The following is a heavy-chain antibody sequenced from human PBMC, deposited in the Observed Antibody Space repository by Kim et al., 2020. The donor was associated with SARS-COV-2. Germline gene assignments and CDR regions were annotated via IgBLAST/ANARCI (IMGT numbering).Heavy chain of an antibody. CDR1: GFTFSSYW. V-gene: IGHV3-7*03. D-gene: IGHD3-22*01. CDR3: ARARIRYYYDSSGYRLHSFDY. J-gene: IGHJ4*02. Sequence: GGSLRLSCAASGFTFSSYWMSWVRQAPGKGLEWVANIKQDGSEKYYVDSVKGRFTISRDNAKNSLYLQMNSLRAEDTAVYYCARARIRYYYDSSGYRLHSFDYWGQGTLVTVSS. CDR2: IKQDGSEK.